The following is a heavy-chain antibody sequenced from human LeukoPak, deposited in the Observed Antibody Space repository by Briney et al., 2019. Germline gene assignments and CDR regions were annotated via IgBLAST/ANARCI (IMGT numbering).Heavy chain of an antibody. D-gene: IGHD3-16*01. CDR1: GGSIGGHY. J-gene: IGHJ6*02. Sequence: SETLSLTCTVSGGSIGGHYWTWIRQPPGKGLEWIGQIHYSGRPDYNPSLKSLVTISVEKSKNQLSLKVTSVTGADTAVYYCARFGVAYDMDVWGQGTTVTV. V-gene: IGHV4-59*11. CDR3: ARFGVAYDMDV. CDR2: IHYSGRP.